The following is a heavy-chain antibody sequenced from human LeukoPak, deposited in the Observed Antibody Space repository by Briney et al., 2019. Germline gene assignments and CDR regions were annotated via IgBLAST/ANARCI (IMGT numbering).Heavy chain of an antibody. CDR3: ARGTITTLTDS. D-gene: IGHD4-17*01. CDR2: IYLRGNA. Sequence: NPSETLSLTCAISGGSISSSNWWTWFRQPPGKGLEWVGEIYLRGNANYNPSLESRATISVDESKTQLSLRLESVTAADTAVYYCARGTITTLTDSWGPGTLVTVSS. CDR1: GGSISSSNW. J-gene: IGHJ4*02. V-gene: IGHV4-4*02.